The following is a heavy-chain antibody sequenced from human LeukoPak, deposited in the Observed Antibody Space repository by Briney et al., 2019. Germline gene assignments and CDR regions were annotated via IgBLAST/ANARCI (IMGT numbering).Heavy chain of an antibody. CDR3: ARIRSHCSSASCLWFDP. D-gene: IGHD2-2*01. Sequence: SQTLSLTCTVSGGSISSGSYYLSSIRQPAGNGLEWIGRIYTRASTHYNPSLKCRATISVDKWQNQVTLKPSSGAAADTAVYYCARIRSHCSSASCLWFDPWGQGTLVTVSS. V-gene: IGHV4-61*02. J-gene: IGHJ5*02. CDR1: GGSISSGSYY. CDR2: IYTRAST.